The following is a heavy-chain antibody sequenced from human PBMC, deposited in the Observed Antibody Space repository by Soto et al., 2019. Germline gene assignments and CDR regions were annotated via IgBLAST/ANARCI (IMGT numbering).Heavy chain of an antibody. J-gene: IGHJ4*02. CDR1: GGTFSSYT. Sequence: ASVKVSCKASGGTFSSYTISWVRQAPGQGLEWMGRIIPILGIANYAQKFQGRVTITADKSTSTAYMELSSLRSEDTAVYYCARYRCSGGSCYPVFDYWGQGTLVTVSS. CDR3: ARYRCSGGSCYPVFDY. D-gene: IGHD2-15*01. V-gene: IGHV1-69*02. CDR2: IIPILGIA.